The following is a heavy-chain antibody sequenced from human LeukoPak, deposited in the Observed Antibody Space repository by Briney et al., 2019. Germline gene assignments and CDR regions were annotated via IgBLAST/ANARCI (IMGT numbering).Heavy chain of an antibody. Sequence: GGSLRLSCAASGFTFSSYAMHWVRHAPGKGLEWVAVISYDGSNKYYADSVKGRFTISRDNSKNTLYLQMNSLRAEDTAVYYCARGFTYYYDSSGYLLDIWGQGTMVTVSS. V-gene: IGHV3-30-3*01. CDR3: ARGFTYYYDSSGYLLDI. J-gene: IGHJ3*02. CDR2: ISYDGSNK. D-gene: IGHD3-22*01. CDR1: GFTFSSYA.